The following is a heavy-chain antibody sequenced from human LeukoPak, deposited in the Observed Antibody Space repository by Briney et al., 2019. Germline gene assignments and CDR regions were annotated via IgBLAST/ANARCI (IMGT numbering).Heavy chain of an antibody. Sequence: PSETLSLTCAVYGGSFSGYYWSWIRQPPGKGLEWIGEINHSGSTNYNPSLKSRVTISVDTSKNQFSLKVISVTAADTAVYYCAREEASAGDYWGQGTLVTVSS. CDR2: INHSGST. J-gene: IGHJ4*02. D-gene: IGHD6-13*01. CDR3: AREEASAGDY. V-gene: IGHV4-34*01. CDR1: GGSFSGYY.